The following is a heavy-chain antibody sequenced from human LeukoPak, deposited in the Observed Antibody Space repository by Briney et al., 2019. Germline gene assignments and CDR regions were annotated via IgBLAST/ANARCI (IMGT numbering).Heavy chain of an antibody. CDR3: AKEEGYCSGVSCPTWFAP. Sequence: PGGSLRLSCAASGFTFSSYAMHWVRQAPGKGLEWVTIISYDGNNKYYADSVKGRFTISRDNAKNTLYLQMNSLRAEDTALYYCAKEEGYCSGVSCPTWFAPWGQGNLVTVSS. J-gene: IGHJ5*02. CDR1: GFTFSSYA. D-gene: IGHD2-15*01. CDR2: ISYDGNNK. V-gene: IGHV3-30*04.